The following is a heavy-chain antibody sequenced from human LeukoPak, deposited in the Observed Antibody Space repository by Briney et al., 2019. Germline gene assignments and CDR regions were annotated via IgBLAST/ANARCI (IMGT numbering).Heavy chain of an antibody. CDR2: ISSSSSYI. CDR1: GFTFSSCN. V-gene: IGHV3-21*01. J-gene: IGHJ6*02. Sequence: GGSLRLSCAASGFTFSSCNMNWVRQAPGKGLEWVSSISSSSSYIYYADSVEGRFTISRDNAKNSLYLQMNSLRAEDTAVYYCARDLCSGGSCYGYYYYGMDVWGQGTTVTVSS. D-gene: IGHD2-15*01. CDR3: ARDLCSGGSCYGYYYYGMDV.